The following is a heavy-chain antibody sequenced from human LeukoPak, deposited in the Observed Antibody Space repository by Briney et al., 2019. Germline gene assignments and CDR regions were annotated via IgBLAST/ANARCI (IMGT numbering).Heavy chain of an antibody. D-gene: IGHD4-17*01. CDR2: INPRSGST. V-gene: IGHV1-46*01. Sequence: ASVKVSCKASGYSFISYYIHWVRQAPGQGLAWMGIINPRSGSTNYAQRIQGRVTMTRDTSTSTVYMELSSLRSEDTAVYYCARENDYGNNWFDPWGQGTLVTVSS. CDR3: ARENDYGNNWFDP. J-gene: IGHJ5*02. CDR1: GYSFISYY.